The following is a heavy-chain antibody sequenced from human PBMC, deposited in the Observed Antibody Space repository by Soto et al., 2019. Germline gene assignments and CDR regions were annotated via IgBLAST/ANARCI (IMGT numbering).Heavy chain of an antibody. CDR1: GFTFSSYA. CDR3: ATDPVAVTGSFIDS. CDR2: ISYDGRET. Sequence: GVLRLSFSSSGFTFSSYAFHWVRQAPGKGLEWLSVISYDGRETHYADSVEGRFIISRDSSKKTAYLQMNSLRGDDTAVYFCATDPVAVTGSFIDSWGQGTLVTVSS. D-gene: IGHD2-21*02. J-gene: IGHJ4*02. V-gene: IGHV3-30-3*01.